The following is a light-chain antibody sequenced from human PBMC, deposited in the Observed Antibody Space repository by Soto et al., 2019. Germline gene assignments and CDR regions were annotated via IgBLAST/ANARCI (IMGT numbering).Light chain of an antibody. V-gene: IGKV1-39*01. Sequence: TEMTQSQPSLFASVAKPITITCRASQSTSPSLNWFQHSPGQPPNLLLFAASNLHAGAPPRFSGSGSGTFFSLTIRSLQPEDFATYYCQQSFKLPRTFGPGTRVEFK. CDR2: AAS. J-gene: IGKJ1*01. CDR1: QSTSPS. CDR3: QQSFKLPRT.